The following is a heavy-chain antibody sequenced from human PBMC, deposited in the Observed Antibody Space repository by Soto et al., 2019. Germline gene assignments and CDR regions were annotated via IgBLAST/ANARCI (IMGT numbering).Heavy chain of an antibody. Sequence: PGGSLRLSCAASGFPFSSYWMHWVRQAPGKGLVWVSRINSDGSSTSYADSVKGRFTISRDNAKNTLYLQMNSLRAEDTAVYYCARDLLYYYDSSGYYGAFDYWGQGTLVTVSS. D-gene: IGHD3-22*01. V-gene: IGHV3-74*01. CDR1: GFPFSSYW. J-gene: IGHJ4*02. CDR2: INSDGSST. CDR3: ARDLLYYYDSSGYYGAFDY.